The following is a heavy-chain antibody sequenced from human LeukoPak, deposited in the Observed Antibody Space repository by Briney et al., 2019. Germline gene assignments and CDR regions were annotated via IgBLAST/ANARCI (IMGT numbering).Heavy chain of an antibody. Sequence: KAEGSLRLSCAASGFTFSSYSMNWVRQAPGKGLEWVSSISSSSSYIYYADSVKGRFTISRDNAKNSLYLQMNSLRAEDTAVYYCARVLVDYYDSSGTYYFDYWGQGTLVTVSS. V-gene: IGHV3-21*01. CDR1: GFTFSSYS. D-gene: IGHD3-22*01. CDR2: ISSSSSYI. CDR3: ARVLVDYYDSSGTYYFDY. J-gene: IGHJ4*02.